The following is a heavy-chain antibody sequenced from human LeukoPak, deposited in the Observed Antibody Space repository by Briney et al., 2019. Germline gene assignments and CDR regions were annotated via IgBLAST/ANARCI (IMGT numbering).Heavy chain of an antibody. CDR1: GYTFTGYY. J-gene: IGHJ4*02. V-gene: IGHV1-2*06. D-gene: IGHD6-13*01. CDR2: INPNSGGT. CDR3: ARNVRAAAGIYYFDY. Sequence: ASVKVSCKASGYTFTGYYMHWVRQAPGQGLEWMGRINPNSGGTNYAQKFQGRVTMTRDTSISTAYMELSRLRSDDTAVYYCARNVRAAAGIYYFDYWGRGTLVTVSS.